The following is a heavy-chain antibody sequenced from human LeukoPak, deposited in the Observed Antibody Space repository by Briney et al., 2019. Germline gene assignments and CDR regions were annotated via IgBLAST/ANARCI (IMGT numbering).Heavy chain of an antibody. J-gene: IGHJ4*02. CDR1: GFKFTSYS. CDR3: ARGSRFDY. CDR2: ISSSGSPI. V-gene: IGHV3-48*04. Sequence: GGSLRLSCAASGFKFTSYSMNWVRQPPGKGLEWISYISSSGSPIYYAYSVKGRFTISRDNAKQSSDLQMTNLAAEDTAVYFCARGSRFDYWGQGAPVTVSS.